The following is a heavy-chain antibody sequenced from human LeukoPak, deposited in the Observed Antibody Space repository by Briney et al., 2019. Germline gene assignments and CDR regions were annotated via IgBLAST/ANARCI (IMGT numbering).Heavy chain of an antibody. CDR3: ARAPEGYYYDSSGYSVFPQPDDAFDI. V-gene: IGHV1-69*13. Sequence: ASVKVSCKASGGTFSSYAISWVRQAPGQGLEWMGGIIPIFGTANYAQKFQGRVTITADESTSTAYMELSSLRSEDTAVYYCARAPEGYYYDSSGYSVFPQPDDAFDIWGQGTMVTVSS. J-gene: IGHJ3*02. CDR2: IIPIFGTA. CDR1: GGTFSSYA. D-gene: IGHD3-22*01.